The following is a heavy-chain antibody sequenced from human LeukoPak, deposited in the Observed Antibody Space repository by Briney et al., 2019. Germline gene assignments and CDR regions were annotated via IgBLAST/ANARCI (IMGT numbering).Heavy chain of an antibody. CDR2: ISYDGSNK. CDR1: GFAFSNYA. D-gene: IGHD6-19*01. Sequence: RSLRLSCAASGFAFSNYAMHWVRQAPGKGLEWVAVISYDGSNKYYADSVKGRFTISRDNSKNTLYLQMNSLRAEDTAVYYCARDSAVAGFDYWGQGTLVTVSS. V-gene: IGHV3-30-3*01. CDR3: ARDSAVAGFDY. J-gene: IGHJ4*02.